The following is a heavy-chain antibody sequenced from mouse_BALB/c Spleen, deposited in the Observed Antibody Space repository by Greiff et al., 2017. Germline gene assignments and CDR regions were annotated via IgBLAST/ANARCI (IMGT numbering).Heavy chain of an antibody. D-gene: IGHD4-1*01. CDR1: GYSFTSFW. CDR2: IYPGNSDT. CDR3: TTGTGWYFDV. V-gene: IGHV1-5*01. Sequence: EVQLQQSGTVLARPGASVKMSCKASGYSFTSFWMHWVKQRPGQGLEWIGAIYPGNSDTSYNQKFKGKAKLTAVTSASTAYMELSSLTNEDSAVYYCTTGTGWYFDVWGAGTTVTVSS. J-gene: IGHJ1*01.